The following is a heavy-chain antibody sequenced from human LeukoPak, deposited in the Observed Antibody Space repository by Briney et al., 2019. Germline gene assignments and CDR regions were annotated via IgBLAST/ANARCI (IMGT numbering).Heavy chain of an antibody. J-gene: IGHJ4*02. CDR1: EFTFSSYS. CDR3: ARARDSSGWFLDY. D-gene: IGHD6-19*01. Sequence: GGSLRLSCAASEFTFSSYSMNWVRQAPGKGLEWVSYITNSGNSKSYADSVKGRFTISRDNSKNTLYLQMNSLRAEDTAVYYCARARDSSGWFLDYWGQGTLVTVSS. CDR2: ITNSGNSK. V-gene: IGHV3-48*01.